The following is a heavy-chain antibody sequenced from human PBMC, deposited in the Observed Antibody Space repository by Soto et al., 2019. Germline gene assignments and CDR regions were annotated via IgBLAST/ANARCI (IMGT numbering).Heavy chain of an antibody. Sequence: PSETLSLTCAVSNFSLSKEYYWGWIRQPPGKGLEWIGSIHQSGSPYYNPSLKSRLTISIDKYKKQFSLRLSSVTAADTAVYYCERGAPRGIIHDFDSWGQGSLVTVSS. CDR1: NFSLSKEYY. J-gene: IGHJ4*02. CDR2: IHQSGSP. D-gene: IGHD3-10*01. V-gene: IGHV4-38-2*01. CDR3: ERGAPRGIIHDFDS.